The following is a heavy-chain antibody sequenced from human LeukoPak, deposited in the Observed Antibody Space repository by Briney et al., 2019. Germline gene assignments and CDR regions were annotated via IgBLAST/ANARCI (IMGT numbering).Heavy chain of an antibody. D-gene: IGHD4-17*01. CDR3: TRGPARGTFYGVRDY. CDR2: IRSKAYGGTT. V-gene: IGHV3-49*04. J-gene: IGHJ4*02. Sequence: GGSLRLSCTASGFTFGDYAMSWVRQAPGKGLEWVGFIRSKAYGGTTEYAASVKGRFTISRDDSKSIAYLQMNSLKTEDTAVYYCTRGPARGTFYGVRDYWGQGALVTVSS. CDR1: GFTFGDYA.